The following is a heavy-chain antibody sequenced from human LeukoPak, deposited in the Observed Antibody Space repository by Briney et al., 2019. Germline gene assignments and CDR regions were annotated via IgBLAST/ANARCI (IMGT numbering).Heavy chain of an antibody. D-gene: IGHD1-26*01. V-gene: IGHV1-46*01. CDR2: ISPSGGST. Sequence: ASVKVSCKAFGYTFTSNYMHWVRQAPGQGPEWMGVISPSGGSTTYAQKFQGRVTLTRDMSTSTDYLELSSLRSEDTAVYYCATDFGSIVGATIYYWGQGTLVTVSS. J-gene: IGHJ4*02. CDR3: ATDFGSIVGATIYY. CDR1: GYTFTSNY.